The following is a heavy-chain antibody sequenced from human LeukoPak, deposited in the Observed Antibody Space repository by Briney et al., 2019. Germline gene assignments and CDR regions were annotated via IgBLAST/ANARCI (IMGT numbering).Heavy chain of an antibody. D-gene: IGHD3-16*01. Sequence: PGGSLRLSCAASGFIFSRYSMNWVRQAPGKGLECVASMSVGSGLIYYAESVGGRFTVSRDNAKNSLYVHMKSLRADDTAVYFCAREFEGTASGAGYWGQGTLVTVSS. V-gene: IGHV3-21*01. CDR1: GFIFSRYS. CDR3: AREFEGTASGAGY. CDR2: MSVGSGLI. J-gene: IGHJ4*02.